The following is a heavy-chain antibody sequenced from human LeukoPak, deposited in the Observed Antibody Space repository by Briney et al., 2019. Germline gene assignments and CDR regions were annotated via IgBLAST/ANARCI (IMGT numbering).Heavy chain of an antibody. CDR2: IYNSGST. D-gene: IGHD6-13*01. CDR3: ARGVVAAAGRTFDF. V-gene: IGHV4-59*01. Sequence: PSETLSLTCTVSGDSFSYFYWSWIREPPGTGLEWIGYIYNSGSTNYNPSLKSRVTISLDTSKNQFSPKLSSVTAADTAVYYCARGVVAAAGRTFDFWGQGTLVTVSS. J-gene: IGHJ4*02. CDR1: GDSFSYFY.